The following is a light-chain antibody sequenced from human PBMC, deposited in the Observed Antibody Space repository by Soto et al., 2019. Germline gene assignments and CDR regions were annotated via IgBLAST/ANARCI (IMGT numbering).Light chain of an antibody. CDR3: QQRSNRLT. CDR1: QSVSTN. CDR2: GAS. V-gene: IGKV3-11*01. Sequence: EIVMTQSPATLSVSPGERAILSCRASQSVSTNLAWFQQKPGQAPRLLIHGASSRATGIPARFSGSGSGTDFTLTISSLEPEDFAVYYCQQRSNRLTFGGGTKVDIK. J-gene: IGKJ4*01.